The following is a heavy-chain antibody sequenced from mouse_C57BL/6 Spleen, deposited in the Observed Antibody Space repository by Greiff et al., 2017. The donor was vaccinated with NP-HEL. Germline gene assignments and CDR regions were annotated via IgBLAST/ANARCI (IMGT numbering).Heavy chain of an antibody. D-gene: IGHD2-5*01. Sequence: QVQLKESGPELVKPGASVKISCKASGYAFSSSWMNWVKQRPGKGLEWIGRIYPGDGDTNYNGKFKGKATLTADKSSSTAYMQLSSLTSEDSAVYCCARGSNGFAYWGQGTLVTVSA. CDR1: GYAFSSSW. CDR2: IYPGDGDT. CDR3: ARGSNGFAY. J-gene: IGHJ3*01. V-gene: IGHV1-82*01.